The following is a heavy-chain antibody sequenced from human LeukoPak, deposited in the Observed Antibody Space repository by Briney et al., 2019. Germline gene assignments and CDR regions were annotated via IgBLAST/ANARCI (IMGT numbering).Heavy chain of an antibody. Sequence: PGGSLRLSCAASGFTVSNNYMSWVRQAPGKGLEWVSAIHSECSTFYADSVKGRFTISRDNSKNTLYLQMNSLRVEDTAMYYCALSSSWPGYFDYWGQGTLVTVSS. CDR2: IHSECST. D-gene: IGHD6-13*01. V-gene: IGHV3-66*01. CDR3: ALSSSWPGYFDY. CDR1: GFTVSNNY. J-gene: IGHJ4*02.